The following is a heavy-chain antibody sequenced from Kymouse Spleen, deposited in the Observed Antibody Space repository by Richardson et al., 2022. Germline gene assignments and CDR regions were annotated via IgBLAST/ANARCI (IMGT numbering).Heavy chain of an antibody. CDR1: GGSVSSGSYY. J-gene: IGHJ1*01. CDR3: ARSEYYDILTGYFNTSST. Sequence: QVQLQESGPGLVKPSETLSLTCTVSGGSVSSGSYYWSWIRQPPGKGLEWIGYIYYSGSTNYNPSLKSRVTISVDTSKNQFSLKLSSVTAADTAVYYCARSEYYDILTGYFNTSSTGARAPWSPSPQ. V-gene: IGHV4-61*01. D-gene: IGHD3-9*01. CDR2: IYYSGST.